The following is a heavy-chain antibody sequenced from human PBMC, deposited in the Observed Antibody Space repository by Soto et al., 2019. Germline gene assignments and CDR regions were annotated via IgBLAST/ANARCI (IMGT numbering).Heavy chain of an antibody. V-gene: IGHV3-48*02. CDR2: ISSSSSTI. CDR1: GVPFSSYS. Sequence: GGSLGLSCASSGVPFSSYSMNCVRQTPGKGLDWVSYISSSSSTIYYADSVKGRFTISRDNAKNSLYLQMNSLRDEDTAVYYCARIQSTQYWYFDLWGRGTLVTVSS. J-gene: IGHJ2*01. D-gene: IGHD5-18*01. CDR3: ARIQSTQYWYFDL.